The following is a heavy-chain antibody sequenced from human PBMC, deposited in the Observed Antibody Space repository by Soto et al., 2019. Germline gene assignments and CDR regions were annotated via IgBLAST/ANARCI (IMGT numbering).Heavy chain of an antibody. D-gene: IGHD4-17*01. CDR2: IYYSGST. V-gene: IGHV4-31*03. Sequence: SETLSLTCTVSGGSISSGGYYWSWIRQHPGKGLEWIGYIYYSGSTYYNPSLKSRVTISVDTSKNQFSLKLSSVTAADTAVYYCAREGRDYDIDYWGQGTLVTVSS. CDR1: GGSISSGGYY. J-gene: IGHJ4*02. CDR3: AREGRDYDIDY.